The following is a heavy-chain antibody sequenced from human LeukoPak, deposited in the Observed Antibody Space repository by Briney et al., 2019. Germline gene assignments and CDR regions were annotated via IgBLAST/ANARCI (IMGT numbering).Heavy chain of an antibody. Sequence: PPETLSLTCAVYGGSFSGYYWSWIRQPPGKGLEWIGEINHSGSTNYNPSLKSRVTISVDTSKNQFSLKLSSVTAADTAVYYCARARLVRHFDYWGQGTLVTVSS. CDR1: GGSFSGYY. J-gene: IGHJ4*02. CDR3: ARARLVRHFDY. V-gene: IGHV4-34*01. D-gene: IGHD2-8*02. CDR2: INHSGST.